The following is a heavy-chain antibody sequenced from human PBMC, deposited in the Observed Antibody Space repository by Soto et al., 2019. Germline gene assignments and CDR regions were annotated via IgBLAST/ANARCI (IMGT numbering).Heavy chain of an antibody. Sequence: PSETLSLTCAVSGGSISSGVYYWSWIRQHPGKGLEWIGYIYYSGSTYYNPSLKSRVTISVDTSKNQFSLKLSSVTAADTAVYYCARDSGATHHFDYWGQGTLVTVSS. D-gene: IGHD1-26*01. CDR1: GGSISSGVYY. V-gene: IGHV4-31*11. CDR3: ARDSGATHHFDY. CDR2: IYYSGST. J-gene: IGHJ4*02.